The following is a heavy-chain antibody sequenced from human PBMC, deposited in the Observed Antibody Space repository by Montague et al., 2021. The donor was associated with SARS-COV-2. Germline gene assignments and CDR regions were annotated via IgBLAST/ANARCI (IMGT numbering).Heavy chain of an antibody. CDR1: GGSISSSNW. D-gene: IGHD3-10*01. CDR3: AATYYYGSGFDY. Sequence: SETLSLTCAVSGGSISSSNWWSWVRQPPGKGLEWIGEIYHSGSTNYNPSLKSRVTISVDKSKNQFSLKLSSVTAADTAVYHCAATYYYGSGFDYWGQGTLVTVSS. V-gene: IGHV4-4*02. CDR2: IYHSGST. J-gene: IGHJ4*02.